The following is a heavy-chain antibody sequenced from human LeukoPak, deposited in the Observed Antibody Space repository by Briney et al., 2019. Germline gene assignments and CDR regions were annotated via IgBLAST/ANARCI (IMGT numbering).Heavy chain of an antibody. J-gene: IGHJ4*02. CDR3: ARRAGAYSHPYDY. CDR1: GGSISSHF. V-gene: IGHV3-23*01. CDR2: ISGSGGST. D-gene: IGHD4/OR15-4a*01. Sequence: ETLSLTCTVSGGSISSHFWSWVRQAPGKGLEWVSAISGSGGSTYYADSVKGRFTISRDNSKNTLYLQMNSLRAEDTAVYYCARRAGAYSHPYDYWGQGTLVTVSS.